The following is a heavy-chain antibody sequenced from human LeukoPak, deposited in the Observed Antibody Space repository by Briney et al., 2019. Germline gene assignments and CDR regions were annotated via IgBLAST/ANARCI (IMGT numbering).Heavy chain of an antibody. Sequence: GGSLRLSCAASGFTFSSYSMNWVRQAPGKGLEWVSSISSSSSFIYYADSMKGRFTISRDNAKNSLNLQMNSLRAEDTAVYYCARGLYGSGSYYDYWGQGTLVTVSS. D-gene: IGHD3-10*01. J-gene: IGHJ4*02. CDR3: ARGLYGSGSYYDY. CDR1: GFTFSSYS. CDR2: ISSSSSFI. V-gene: IGHV3-21*01.